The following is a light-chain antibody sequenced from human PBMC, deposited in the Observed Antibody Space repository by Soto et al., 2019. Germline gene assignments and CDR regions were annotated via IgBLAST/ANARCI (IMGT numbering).Light chain of an antibody. CDR3: LQYYSGPQWT. V-gene: IGKV4-1*01. CDR2: WAS. J-gene: IGKJ1*01. CDR1: QSVFYSSNNKNY. Sequence: DIVVTQSPDSLAVSLGERATINCKSSQSVFYSSNNKNYLAWYQQRPGQSPKLLIYWASARESGVPARFSGGGSGTDFTLTISSLQAEDVAVYYCLQYYSGPQWTFGQGTKVEIK.